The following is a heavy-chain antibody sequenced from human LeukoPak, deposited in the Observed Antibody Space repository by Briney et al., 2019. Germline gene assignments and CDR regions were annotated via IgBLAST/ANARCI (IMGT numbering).Heavy chain of an antibody. Sequence: ASVKVSCKSSGYTFSDYYMHWMRQAPGQGLEWMGWINPNSGGTNYAQKFQGRVTMTRDTSVSTAYMDLSSVTSDDTAVYFCARSAGHCSNGICFTDYYMDVWGRGTTVTVSS. D-gene: IGHD2-8*01. CDR3: ARSAGHCSNGICFTDYYMDV. CDR2: INPNSGGT. CDR1: GYTFSDYY. J-gene: IGHJ6*03. V-gene: IGHV1-2*02.